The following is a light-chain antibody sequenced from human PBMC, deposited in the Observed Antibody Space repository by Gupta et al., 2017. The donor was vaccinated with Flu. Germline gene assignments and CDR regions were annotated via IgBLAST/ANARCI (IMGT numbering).Light chain of an antibody. CDR2: EDT. CDR1: I. J-gene: IGLJ2*01. Sequence: APPQPASVSGSPGPSITISGTGTIVSWYQPHPGKAHKLMIYEDTKRPAGIANRFSGSKSDYTASLTISGLQAEDEADYYCCSVACSSTFIFAGGTRLTVL. V-gene: IGLV2-23*02. CDR3: CSVACSSTFI.